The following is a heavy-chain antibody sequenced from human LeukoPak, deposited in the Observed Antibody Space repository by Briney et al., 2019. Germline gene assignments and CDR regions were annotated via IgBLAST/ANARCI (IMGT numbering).Heavy chain of an antibody. CDR3: AKGIVGATRKINFFDY. Sequence: GGSLRLSCAASGFTFSSYAMSWVRQAPGQGLEWVSAISGSGDSTYYADSVKGRFTISRDNSKNTLYLQMNSLRAEDTAVYYCAKGIVGATRKINFFDYWGQGTLVTVSS. D-gene: IGHD1-26*01. CDR2: ISGSGDST. CDR1: GFTFSSYA. J-gene: IGHJ4*02. V-gene: IGHV3-23*01.